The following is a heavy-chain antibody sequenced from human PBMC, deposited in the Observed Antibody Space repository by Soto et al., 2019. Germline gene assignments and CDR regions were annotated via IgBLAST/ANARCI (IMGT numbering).Heavy chain of an antibody. V-gene: IGHV4-59*01. Sequence: PWETLSLTCTGSGGSINNYYWSWIRQPPGKGLEWIGHIYYSGSTNYNPSLKNRITISIDTYKNQFSLTLSSVTAADTAAYYCARDYYDSSGYYGYYYYGMDVWGQGTTVTVSS. J-gene: IGHJ6*02. CDR3: ARDYYDSSGYYGYYYYGMDV. CDR1: GGSINNYY. D-gene: IGHD3-22*01. CDR2: IYYSGST.